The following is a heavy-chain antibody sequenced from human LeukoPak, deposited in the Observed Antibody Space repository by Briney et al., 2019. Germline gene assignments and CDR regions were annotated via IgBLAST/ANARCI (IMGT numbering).Heavy chain of an antibody. Sequence: GASVKVSCKASGYTFTSYGISWVRQAPGQGLEWMGWISAYNGNTNYAQKLQGRVTMTTDTSTSTAYMELRSLRSDDTAVYYCARDTYSSGYYYYGMDVWGQGTTVTVSS. CDR2: ISAYNGNT. V-gene: IGHV1-18*01. D-gene: IGHD6-19*01. CDR1: GYTFTSYG. J-gene: IGHJ6*02. CDR3: ARDTYSSGYYYYGMDV.